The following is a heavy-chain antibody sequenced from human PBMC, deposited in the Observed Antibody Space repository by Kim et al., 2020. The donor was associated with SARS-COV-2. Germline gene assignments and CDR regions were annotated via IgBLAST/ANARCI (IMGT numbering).Heavy chain of an antibody. Sequence: ASVKVSCKASGYRFVSYGINWVRQAPGQGLEWVGRIITFNGDTYNAQKLQGRVTMTTDASTNTAYMELRGRRSDDTAVYYCARGFYQDVHGSPINVFDIWGQRRVVTVSS. CDR2: IITFNGDT. CDR1: GYRFVSYG. J-gene: IGHJ3*02. CDR3: ARGFYQDVHGSPINVFDI. D-gene: IGHD3-10*01. V-gene: IGHV1-18*01.